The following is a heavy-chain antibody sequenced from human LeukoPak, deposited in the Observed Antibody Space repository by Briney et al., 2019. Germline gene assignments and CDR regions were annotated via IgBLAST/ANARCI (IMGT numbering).Heavy chain of an antibody. Sequence: ASVKVSCKASGYTLTDNHLYWVRQAPGQGLEWMGWIDTNSGVTNFARNFQGRLTMTTDTSINTAYMELSRLTPDDTTVYYCARELGINAFDVWGQGTMVTVSS. J-gene: IGHJ3*01. CDR1: GYTLTDNH. CDR3: ARELGINAFDV. CDR2: IDTNSGVT. V-gene: IGHV1-2*02. D-gene: IGHD7-27*01.